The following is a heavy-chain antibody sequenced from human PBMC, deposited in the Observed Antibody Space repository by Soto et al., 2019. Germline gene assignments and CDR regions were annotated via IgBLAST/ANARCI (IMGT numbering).Heavy chain of an antibody. J-gene: IGHJ4*02. V-gene: IGHV3-33*01. CDR3: ARDWPLVVYATLAVAGTFDY. Sequence: GGSLRLSCAASGFTFSSYGMHWVRQAPGKGLEWVAVIWYDGSNKYYADSVKGRLPISRDNSKNTLYLQMNSLRAEDTAVYYCARDWPLVVYATLAVAGTFDYWGQGTLVTVSS. D-gene: IGHD2-8*02. CDR1: GFTFSSYG. CDR2: IWYDGSNK.